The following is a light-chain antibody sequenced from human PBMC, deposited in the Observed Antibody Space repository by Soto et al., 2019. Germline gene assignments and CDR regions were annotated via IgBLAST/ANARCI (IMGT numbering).Light chain of an antibody. CDR2: PAS. J-gene: IGKJ1*01. V-gene: IGKV1-39*01. CDR3: QQSYSTPRT. Sequence: DIQITQSPSSLSASVGDRVTITCRASHSIGTFLNCYQQKPGKAPKLLISPASSLQSGVPSRFSGSGSGTDFTLTISSLQPEDFATYYCQQSYSTPRTFGQGTKVEVK. CDR1: HSIGTF.